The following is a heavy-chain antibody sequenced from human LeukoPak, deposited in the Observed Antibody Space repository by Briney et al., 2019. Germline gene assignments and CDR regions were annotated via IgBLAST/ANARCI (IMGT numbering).Heavy chain of an antibody. Sequence: PGGSLGLSCAASGFTFSSYAMSWVRQAPGKGLEWVSAISGSGGSTYYADSVKGRFTISRDNSKNTLYLQMNSLRAEDTAVYYCAILYGSGSYREIDYWGRGTLVTVSS. CDR1: GFTFSSYA. D-gene: IGHD3-10*01. J-gene: IGHJ4*02. CDR2: ISGSGGST. CDR3: AILYGSGSYREIDY. V-gene: IGHV3-23*01.